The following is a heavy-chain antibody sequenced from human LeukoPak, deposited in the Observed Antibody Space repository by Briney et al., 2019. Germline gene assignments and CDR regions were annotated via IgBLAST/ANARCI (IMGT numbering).Heavy chain of an antibody. CDR1: GGSISSSSYY. CDR3: AREGLIQLFDY. CDR2: IYYNGST. J-gene: IGHJ4*02. Sequence: SETLSLTCTVSGGSISSSSYYWGWIRQPPGKGLEWIGSIYYNGSTYYNPSLKSRVTISVDTSKNQFSLKLSSVTAADTAMYYCAREGLIQLFDYWGQGTLITVSS. D-gene: IGHD5-18*01. V-gene: IGHV4-39*07.